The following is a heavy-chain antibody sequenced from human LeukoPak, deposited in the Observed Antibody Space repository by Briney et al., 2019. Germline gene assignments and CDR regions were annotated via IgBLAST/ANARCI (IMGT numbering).Heavy chain of an antibody. CDR2: IYTSGST. J-gene: IGHJ6*02. V-gene: IGHV4-4*07. D-gene: IGHD2-21*02. Sequence: SETLSLTCTVSGASISSYYWSWIRQPAGKGLEWIGRIYTSGSTNYNPSLKSRVTMSVDTSKNQFSLKLSSVTAADTAVYYCARDYHSAAAILHYGMDVWGQGTTVTVSS. CDR1: GASISSYY. CDR3: ARDYHSAAAILHYGMDV.